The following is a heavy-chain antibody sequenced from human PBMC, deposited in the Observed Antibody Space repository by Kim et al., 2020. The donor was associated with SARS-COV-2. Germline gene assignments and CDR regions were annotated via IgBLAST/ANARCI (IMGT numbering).Heavy chain of an antibody. J-gene: IGHJ4*02. CDR2: INYGGTT. D-gene: IGHD2-15*01. V-gene: IGHV4-34*01. Sequence: SETLSLTCAAYGGSFSGYYWSWIRQPPEKGLEWIGEINYGGTTNYNPSLKSRVTISIDTSKNQFSLNLNSVTAADTAVYYCARGRPSGDGSCRIEFWGQGTPVTVSS. CDR3: ARGRPSGDGSCRIEF. CDR1: GGSFSGYY.